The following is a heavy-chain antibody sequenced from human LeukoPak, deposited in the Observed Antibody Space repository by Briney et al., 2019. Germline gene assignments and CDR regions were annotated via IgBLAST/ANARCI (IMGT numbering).Heavy chain of an antibody. CDR3: ARVDSSEVDTAMVTYFDY. CDR1: GGSISSSSHS. V-gene: IGHV4-39*01. Sequence: PSETLSLTCTVSGGSISSSSHSWGWIRQPPGKGLEWIGSIYYSGSTYYNPSLKSRVTISVDTSKNQFSLKLSSVTAADTAVYYCARVDSSEVDTAMVTYFDYWGQGTLVTVSS. D-gene: IGHD5-18*01. CDR2: IYYSGST. J-gene: IGHJ4*02.